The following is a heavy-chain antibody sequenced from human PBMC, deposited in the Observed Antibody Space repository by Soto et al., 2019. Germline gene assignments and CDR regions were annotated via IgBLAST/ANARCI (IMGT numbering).Heavy chain of an antibody. V-gene: IGHV3-64D*06. J-gene: IGHJ4*02. D-gene: IGHD3-3*01. CDR2: ISSNGGTT. CDR1: GFSISAYA. Sequence: GGSLRLSCSASGFSISAYAMHWVRQAPGKGPEYVSAISSNGGTTYYADSVKGRFTISRDNSKNTLYLQMSSLRAEDTAVYYCVKPRGYNDFWSGYVFDYCGQRALFTISS. CDR3: VKPRGYNDFWSGYVFDY.